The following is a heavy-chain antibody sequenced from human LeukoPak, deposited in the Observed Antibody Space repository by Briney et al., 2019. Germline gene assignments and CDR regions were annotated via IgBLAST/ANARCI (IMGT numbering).Heavy chain of an antibody. CDR3: ARVGTAAYAYALDD. Sequence: GGSLRLSCAASGFTFSSYAMSWVRQAPGKGLEWVSVTYSGGSTYYADSVKGRFIISRDTSNNTVYLQMNSLRAEDTAVYYCARVGTAAYAYALDDWGQGTLVIVSS. CDR2: TYSGGST. V-gene: IGHV3-53*01. J-gene: IGHJ4*02. D-gene: IGHD3-16*01. CDR1: GFTFSSYA.